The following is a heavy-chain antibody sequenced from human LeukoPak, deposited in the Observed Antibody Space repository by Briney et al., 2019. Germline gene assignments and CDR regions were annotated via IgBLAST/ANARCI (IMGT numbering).Heavy chain of an antibody. CDR2: INPNSGGT. V-gene: IGHV1-2*02. CDR3: ARKANSGWGPKFDP. CDR1: GYTFTGYY. Sequence: ASVKVSCKASGYTFTGYYMHWVRQAPGQGLEWMGWINPNSGGTNYAQKFQGRVTMTRDTSISTAYMELSRLRSDDTAVYYCARKANSGWGPKFDPWGQGTLVTVSS. D-gene: IGHD6-19*01. J-gene: IGHJ5*02.